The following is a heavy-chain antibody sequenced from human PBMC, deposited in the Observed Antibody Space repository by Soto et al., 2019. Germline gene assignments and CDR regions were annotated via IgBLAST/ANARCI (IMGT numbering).Heavy chain of an antibody. CDR2: IKGDGTIT. CDR1: ECTFSNYW. V-gene: IGHV3-74*02. J-gene: IGHJ6*02. CDR3: GRGVTDHYAPDV. D-gene: IGHD2-21*02. Sequence: EVQLVVSGGGLVQPGGSLRLSCAASECTFSNYWMHWVRQAPGKGLVWVSRIKGDGTITNYADSVKGRFTISRDNAKNTLFLQMDSVTAEDTAVYYCGRGVTDHYAPDVWGQGTTVTVSS.